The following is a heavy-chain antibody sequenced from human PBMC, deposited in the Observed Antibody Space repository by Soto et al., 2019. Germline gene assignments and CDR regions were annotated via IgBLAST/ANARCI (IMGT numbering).Heavy chain of an antibody. CDR1: GFSLSRYG. CDR3: ARDLNYWSLLIDH. Sequence: LRLSCTASGFSLSRYGLHWVRQAPGKGREWVAGLWSDGIKTSYTDSVKGRFTISRDTSKNMLYLQMNSLGAEDTAVYYCARDLNYWSLLIDHWGQGTLVTVSS. J-gene: IGHJ4*02. V-gene: IGHV3-33*01. CDR2: LWSDGIKT. D-gene: IGHD2-8*02.